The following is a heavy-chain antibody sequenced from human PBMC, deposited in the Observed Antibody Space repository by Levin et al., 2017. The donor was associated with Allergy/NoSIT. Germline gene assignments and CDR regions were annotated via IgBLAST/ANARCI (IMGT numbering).Heavy chain of an antibody. CDR3: AKDLGRSNGWTKPAYDDY. J-gene: IGHJ4*02. D-gene: IGHD6-19*01. V-gene: IGHV3-23*01. CDR1: GFTFSNYG. CDR2: FTDTGGT. Sequence: PGGSLRLSCTASGFTFSNYGMSWVRQAPGKGLEWVSSFTDTGGTYYADSVKGRFTISRDNSRNTLYLQMNSLRVEDTAIYYCAKDLGRSNGWTKPAYDDYWGQGTLVTVSS.